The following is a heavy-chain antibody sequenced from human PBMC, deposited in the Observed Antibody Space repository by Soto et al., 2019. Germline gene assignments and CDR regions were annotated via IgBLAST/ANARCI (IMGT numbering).Heavy chain of an antibody. D-gene: IGHD5-18*01. V-gene: IGHV1-8*01. Sequence: QVQLLQAGAEVKKPGASVKVSCKASGSTFTSYDINWVRQATGQGLEWMGWMNPNSGNTGYAQKFQGRVTMTRNTSIITAYIELSSMRSEDTAVYYCAREKSYGYADYWGQGTLVTVSS. CDR1: GSTFTSYD. CDR2: MNPNSGNT. CDR3: AREKSYGYADY. J-gene: IGHJ4*02.